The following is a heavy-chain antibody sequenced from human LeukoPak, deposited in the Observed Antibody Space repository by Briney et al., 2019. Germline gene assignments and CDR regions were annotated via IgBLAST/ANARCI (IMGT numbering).Heavy chain of an antibody. J-gene: IGHJ4*02. D-gene: IGHD6-19*01. V-gene: IGHV1-69*06. Sequence: SVKVSCKASGGTFSSYAISWVRQAPGQGLEWMGGIIPIFGTANYAQKFQGRVTITADKSTSTAYMELSSLRSEDTAVYYCARAVGSGWYFSHFDYWGQGTLVTVSS. CDR1: GGTFSSYA. CDR3: ARAVGSGWYFSHFDY. CDR2: IIPIFGTA.